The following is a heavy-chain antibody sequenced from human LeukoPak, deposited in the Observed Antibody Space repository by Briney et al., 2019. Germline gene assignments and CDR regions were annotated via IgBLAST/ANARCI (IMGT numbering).Heavy chain of an antibody. CDR2: IYYSGTT. V-gene: IGHV4-59*01. J-gene: IGHJ4*02. Sequence: SETLSLTCTVSGASISGSYWTWIRQPPGKGLEWIGYIYYSGTTNYNPSLKSRVTISVDTSKNQFSLKLSSVTAADTAVYYCARVLGYCSAGSCYPSFDYWCQGTLVTVSS. CDR3: ARVLGYCSAGSCYPSFDY. CDR1: GASISGSY. D-gene: IGHD2-15*01.